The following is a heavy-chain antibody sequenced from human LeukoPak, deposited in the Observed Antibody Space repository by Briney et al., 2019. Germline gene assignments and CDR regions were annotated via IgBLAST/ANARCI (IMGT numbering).Heavy chain of an antibody. J-gene: IGHJ4*02. CDR1: GFTFSSYE. CDR2: ISYDGYTK. V-gene: IGHV3-30-3*01. D-gene: IGHD1-26*01. CDR3: ARDPIVGAPDYFDF. Sequence: GGSLRLSCAASGFTFSSYEMNWVRQAPGKGLEWVAVISYDGYTKNYADSVKGRFTISRDSSENTLYLQMNSLRVEDTAMYYCARDPIVGAPDYFDFWGQGTLVTVSS.